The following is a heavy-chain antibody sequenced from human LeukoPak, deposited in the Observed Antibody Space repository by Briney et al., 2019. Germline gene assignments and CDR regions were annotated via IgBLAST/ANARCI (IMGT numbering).Heavy chain of an antibody. CDR2: ISGSGGST. CDR3: ASGNIAAAGTY. D-gene: IGHD6-13*01. Sequence: PGGSLRLSCAASGFTFSSYGMSWVRQAPGKGPEWVSAISGSGGSTYYADSVKGRFIISRDNAKSSLYLQMNSLRAEDTAVYYCASGNIAAAGTYWGQGTLVTVSS. J-gene: IGHJ4*02. CDR1: GFTFSSYG. V-gene: IGHV3-23*01.